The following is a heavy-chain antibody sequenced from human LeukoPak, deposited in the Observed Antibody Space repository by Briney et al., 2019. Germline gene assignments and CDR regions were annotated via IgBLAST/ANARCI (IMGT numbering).Heavy chain of an antibody. CDR2: IYYSGST. CDR1: GGSISSYY. D-gene: IGHD1-7*01. CDR3: ATGLNWNYGRRAFDY. Sequence: ASETLSLTCTVSGGSISSYYWSWIRQPPGKGLEWIGYIYYSGSTNYNPSLKSRVTISVDTSKNQFSLKLSSVTAADTAVYYCATGLNWNYGRRAFDYWGQGTLVTVSS. V-gene: IGHV4-59*01. J-gene: IGHJ4*02.